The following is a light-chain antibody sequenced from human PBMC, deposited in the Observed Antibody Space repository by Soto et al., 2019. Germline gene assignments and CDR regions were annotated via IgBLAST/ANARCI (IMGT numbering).Light chain of an antibody. CDR2: KAS. CDR3: QQYTSYPRT. J-gene: IGKJ4*01. CDR1: QSISSW. Sequence: DIQMTQSPSTLSASVGDRVTITCRASQSISSWLAWHQQKSGKAPKLLIYKASNLESGVPSRFSGSGSGTEFTLTISSLQPDDFATYYCQQYTSYPRTFGGGTKVEIK. V-gene: IGKV1-5*03.